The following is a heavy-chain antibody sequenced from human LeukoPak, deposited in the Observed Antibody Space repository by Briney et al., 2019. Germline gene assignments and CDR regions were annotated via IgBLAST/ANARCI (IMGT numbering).Heavy chain of an antibody. D-gene: IGHD6-13*01. CDR3: ARGLRREQQLLRSFDY. Sequence: ASVKVSCKASGYTFTNYDINWVRQASGPGLEWMGWMNPNSSNTGSAQKFQGRVTMTSNTSISTAYMELSSLRSEDTAVYYCARGLRREQQLLRSFDYWGQGTPVTVSS. CDR1: GYTFTNYD. J-gene: IGHJ4*02. CDR2: MNPNSSNT. V-gene: IGHV1-8*01.